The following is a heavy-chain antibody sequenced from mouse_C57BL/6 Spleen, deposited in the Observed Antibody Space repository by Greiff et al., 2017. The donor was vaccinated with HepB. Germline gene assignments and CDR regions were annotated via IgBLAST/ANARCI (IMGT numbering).Heavy chain of an antibody. V-gene: IGHV1-55*01. J-gene: IGHJ2*01. CDR3: ARWDPGTSLFDY. CDR1: GYTFTSYW. Sequence: VQLQQPGAELVKPGASVKMSCKASGYTFTSYWITWVKQRPGQGLEWIGDIYPGSGSTNYNEKFKSKATLTVDTSSSTAYMQLSSLTSEDSAVYYCARWDPGTSLFDYWGQGTTLTVSS. D-gene: IGHD4-1*01. CDR2: IYPGSGST.